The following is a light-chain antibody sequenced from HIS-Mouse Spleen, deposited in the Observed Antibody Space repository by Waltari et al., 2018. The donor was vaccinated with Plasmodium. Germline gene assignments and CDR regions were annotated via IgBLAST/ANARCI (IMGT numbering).Light chain of an antibody. V-gene: IGKV1-5*03. CDR2: KAS. Sequence: DIQMTQSPSTLSASVGDRVNITCRASQSISSWLAWYQQKPWKAPKLLIYKASSLESGVPSRFSGSGSGTEFTLTIISLQPDDFATYDCQQYNRYYTFGQGTKLEIK. J-gene: IGKJ2*01. CDR3: QQYNRYYT. CDR1: QSISSW.